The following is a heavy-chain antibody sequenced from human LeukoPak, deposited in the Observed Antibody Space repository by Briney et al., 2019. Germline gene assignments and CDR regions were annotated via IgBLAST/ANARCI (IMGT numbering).Heavy chain of an antibody. CDR2: VSYTGSI. CDR1: GGSISGYS. D-gene: IGHD4-11*01. Sequence: SETLSLTCTVSGGSISGYSWSWIRQSPGKGLEWIGYVSYTGSINYNPSLKSRLTISVDTSKNHFSLILDSVTAADTAVYYCARHPDYSRFDPWGLGTLVTVSS. V-gene: IGHV4-59*08. CDR3: ARHPDYSRFDP. J-gene: IGHJ5*02.